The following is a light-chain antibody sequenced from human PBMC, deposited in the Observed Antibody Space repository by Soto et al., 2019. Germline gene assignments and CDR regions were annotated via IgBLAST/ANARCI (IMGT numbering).Light chain of an antibody. CDR3: SSYTKNSTQV. CDR1: SNDVDDYKY. V-gene: IGLV2-14*03. Sequence: QSALTQPASVSGSPGQSITISCSGTSNDVDDYKYFSWYQKHPGKAPHLLIFDVTHRPSGASDRFSGSKSGNTASLTISGLQAEDEADYYCSSYTKNSTQVFGGGTQLTVL. CDR2: DVT. J-gene: IGLJ3*02.